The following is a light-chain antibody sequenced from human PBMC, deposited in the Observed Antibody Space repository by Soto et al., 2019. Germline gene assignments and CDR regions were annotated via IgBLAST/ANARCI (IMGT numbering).Light chain of an antibody. CDR2: DAS. J-gene: IGKJ4*01. V-gene: IGKV3-15*01. CDR3: QQYNFWPPLT. Sequence: EIVMTQSPATLSVSPGERATLSCRASQSVNSNLAWYRQKPGQAPRLLLSDASTRATGVPARFSGSGSGTEFTLTISSLRSEDSGIYYCQQYNFWPPLTFGGGTKVEIK. CDR1: QSVNSN.